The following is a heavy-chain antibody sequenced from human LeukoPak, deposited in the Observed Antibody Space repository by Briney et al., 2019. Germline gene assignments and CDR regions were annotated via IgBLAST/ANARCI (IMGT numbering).Heavy chain of an antibody. Sequence: SETLSLTCTVSGGSISSGDYYWSWIRQPPGKGLEWIGYIYYSGSTYYNPSLKSRVTISVDTSKNQFSLKLSSVTAADTAVYYCAREKLPYDSSGHYGDWGQGTLVTVSS. V-gene: IGHV4-30-4*01. CDR2: IYYSGST. CDR1: GGSISSGDYY. CDR3: AREKLPYDSSGHYGD. J-gene: IGHJ4*02. D-gene: IGHD3-22*01.